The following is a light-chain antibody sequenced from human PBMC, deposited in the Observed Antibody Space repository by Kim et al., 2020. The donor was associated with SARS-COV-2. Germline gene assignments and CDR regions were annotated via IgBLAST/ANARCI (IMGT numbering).Light chain of an antibody. Sequence: LSPGERATHSCRASQSVGNSVAGFQQKPGQAPRLLIFETSNRDTGIPARFSGSGSGTGFTLTISSLEPEDFAVYYCQQRYDWPLTFGGGTKVEIK. CDR2: ETS. J-gene: IGKJ4*01. V-gene: IGKV3-11*01. CDR1: QSVGNS. CDR3: QQRYDWPLT.